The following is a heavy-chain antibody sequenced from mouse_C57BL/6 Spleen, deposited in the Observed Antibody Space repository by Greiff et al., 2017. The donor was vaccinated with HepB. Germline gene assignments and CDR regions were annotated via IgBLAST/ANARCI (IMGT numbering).Heavy chain of an antibody. D-gene: IGHD2-1*01. CDR1: GFTFSDYG. CDR3: ERHYGNSWFAY. Sequence: VQLKESGGGLVKPGGSLKLSCAASGFTFSDYGMHWVRQAPEKGLEWVAYISSGSSTIYYADTVKGRFTISRDNAKNTLFLQMTSLRSEDTAMYYCERHYGNSWFAYWGQGTLVTVSA. CDR2: ISSGSSTI. V-gene: IGHV5-17*01. J-gene: IGHJ3*01.